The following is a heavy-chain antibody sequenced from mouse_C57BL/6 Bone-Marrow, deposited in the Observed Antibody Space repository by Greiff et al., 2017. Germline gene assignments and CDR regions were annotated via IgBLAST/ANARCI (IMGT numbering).Heavy chain of an antibody. V-gene: IGHV14-2*01. Sequence: VQLQQSGAELVKPGASVKLSCTASGFNITDYYMHWVKQRPEQGLEWIGRIDPADGETKYAPKFQGKATITADTSSNTAYLQLSSLTSEDTAVYYGAAYYGSSTYSFDYWGQGTTLTVSS. J-gene: IGHJ2*01. CDR2: IDPADGET. D-gene: IGHD1-1*01. CDR1: GFNITDYY. CDR3: AAYYGSSTYSFDY.